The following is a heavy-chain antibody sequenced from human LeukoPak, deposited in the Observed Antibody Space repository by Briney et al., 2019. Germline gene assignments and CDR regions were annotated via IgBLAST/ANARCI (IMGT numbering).Heavy chain of an antibody. V-gene: IGHV1-18*01. Sequence: ASVKVSCKASGYTFTSYGISWVRQAPGQGLELMGWISAYNGNTNYAQKLQGRVTMTTDTSTSTAYMELRSLRSDDTAVYYCGKSRVTYTTSSALGYWGQGTLVTVSS. CDR3: GKSRVTYTTSSALGY. J-gene: IGHJ4*02. D-gene: IGHD6-6*01. CDR2: ISAYNGNT. CDR1: GYTFTSYG.